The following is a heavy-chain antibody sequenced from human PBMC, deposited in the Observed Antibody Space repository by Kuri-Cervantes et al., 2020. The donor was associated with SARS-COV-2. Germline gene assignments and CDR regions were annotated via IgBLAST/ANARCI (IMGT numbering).Heavy chain of an antibody. CDR3: ARLNYYALDV. Sequence: GESLKISYAASGFSFSSYGMSWIRQAPGKGLEWISYISSSGSSMYYADSVKGRFTISRDNDKNSLYLQMDSLRDEDTAVYYCARLNYYALDVWGQGATVTVSS. J-gene: IGHJ6*02. CDR1: GFSFSSYG. CDR2: ISSSGSSM. V-gene: IGHV3-11*01.